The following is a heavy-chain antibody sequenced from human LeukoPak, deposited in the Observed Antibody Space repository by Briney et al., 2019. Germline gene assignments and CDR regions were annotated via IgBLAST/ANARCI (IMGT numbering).Heavy chain of an antibody. CDR3: AREPTIFGVVIPPDY. Sequence: PGGSLRLSCAASGFTFSSNAMSWVRQAPGKGLECVSAVGGGSSSGRTFYADSVKGRFTISRDNSKNTLYLQMNSLRAEDTAVYYCAREPTIFGVVIPPDYWGQGTLVTVSS. V-gene: IGHV3-23*01. J-gene: IGHJ4*02. D-gene: IGHD3-3*01. CDR2: VGGGSSSGRT. CDR1: GFTFSSNA.